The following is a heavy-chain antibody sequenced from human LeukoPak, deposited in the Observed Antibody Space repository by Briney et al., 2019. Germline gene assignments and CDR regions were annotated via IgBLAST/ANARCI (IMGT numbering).Heavy chain of an antibody. Sequence: PGGSLRLSCAASGFTFSSYAMSWVRHAPGKGLEWVSAISGSGGFTYYADSVRGRFTISRDSSKNRLYLQMNSLRAEDTAVYYCAKVPNSGSYPLIFDYWGQGTLVTVPS. J-gene: IGHJ4*02. CDR3: AKVPNSGSYPLIFDY. CDR1: GFTFSSYA. V-gene: IGHV3-23*01. D-gene: IGHD1-26*01. CDR2: ISGSGGFT.